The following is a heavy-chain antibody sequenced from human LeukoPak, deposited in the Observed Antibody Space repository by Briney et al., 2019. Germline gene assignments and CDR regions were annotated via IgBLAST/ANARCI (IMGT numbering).Heavy chain of an antibody. CDR3: AKEWEGGSCIDY. V-gene: IGHV3-7*01. J-gene: IGHJ4*02. CDR1: GFTFSNYW. Sequence: SGGSLRLSCSASGFTFSNYWMSWVRQAPGKGLEWVANIKQDESEKYYVDSVKGRFTISRDNSKNTLYLQMNSLRAEDTAVYYCAKEWEGGSCIDYWGQGTLVTVSS. CDR2: IKQDESEK. D-gene: IGHD1-26*01.